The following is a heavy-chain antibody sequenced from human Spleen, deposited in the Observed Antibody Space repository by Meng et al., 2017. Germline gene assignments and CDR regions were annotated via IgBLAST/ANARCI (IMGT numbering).Heavy chain of an antibody. D-gene: IGHD4-11*01. CDR3: ARGPTTMAHDFDY. J-gene: IGHJ4*02. CDR1: GGAFSDYY. V-gene: IGHV4-34*01. Sequence: GRLQRGGAGLLKPAATLSLTCVGAGGAFSDYYWSWIRQPPGKGLEWIGEINHSGSTNYTPSLGSRATISVDTSQNNLSLKLSSVTAADSAVYYCARGPTTMAHDFDYWGQGTLVTVSS. CDR2: INHSGST.